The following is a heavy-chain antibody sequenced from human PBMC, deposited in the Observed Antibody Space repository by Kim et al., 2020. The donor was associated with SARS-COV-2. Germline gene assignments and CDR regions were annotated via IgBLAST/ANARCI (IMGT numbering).Heavy chain of an antibody. D-gene: IGHD4-17*01. CDR3: ARDQVATVTTSGY. J-gene: IGHJ4*02. V-gene: IGHV3-21*01. CDR2: ISSSSSYI. Sequence: GGSLRLSCAASGFTFSSYSMNWVRQAPGKGLEWVSSISSSSSYIYYADSVKGRFTISRDNAKNSLYLQMNSLRAEDKAVYYCARDQVATVTTSGYWGQGTLVTVSS. CDR1: GFTFSSYS.